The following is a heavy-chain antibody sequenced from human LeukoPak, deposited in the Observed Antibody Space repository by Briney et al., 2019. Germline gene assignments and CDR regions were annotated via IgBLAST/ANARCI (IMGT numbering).Heavy chain of an antibody. CDR2: ISSSGSTI. D-gene: IGHD3-10*02. CDR1: GFTFHTYS. Sequence: GSLRLSCAASGFTFHTYSMNWVRQAPGKGLEWVSYISSSGSTIYYADSVKGRFTISRDNAKNSLYLQMNSLRAEDTAVYYCAELGITMIGGVWGKGTTVTISS. CDR3: AELGITMIGGV. J-gene: IGHJ6*04. V-gene: IGHV3-48*04.